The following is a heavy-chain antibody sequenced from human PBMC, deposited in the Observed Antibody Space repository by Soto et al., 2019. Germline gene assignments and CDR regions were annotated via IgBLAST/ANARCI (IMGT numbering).Heavy chain of an antibody. V-gene: IGHV3-7*04. CDR2: IKQDGSQK. J-gene: IGHJ6*02. D-gene: IGHD3-22*01. CDR1: GFTFSKYW. CDR3: ARHDYYDSSGSSYYGMDV. Sequence: GGPLRLSCAASGFTFSKYWMSWVRQGPGKGLEWVANIKQDGSQKNYVDSVKGRVTISRDNAKNSLYLQMNSLRAEDTAVYYCARHDYYDSSGSSYYGMDVWGQGTTVTVSS.